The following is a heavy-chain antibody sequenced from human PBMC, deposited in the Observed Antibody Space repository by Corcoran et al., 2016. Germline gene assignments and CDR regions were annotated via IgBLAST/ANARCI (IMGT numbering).Heavy chain of an antibody. D-gene: IGHD3-22*01. CDR1: GFTFSGSA. CDR2: IRSKANSYAT. V-gene: IGHV3-73*02. J-gene: IGHJ4*02. CDR3: TREPPYYYDSSGYAEVWDY. Sequence: EVQLVESGGGLVQPGGSLKLSCAASGFTFSGSAMHWVRQASGKGLEWVGRIRSKANSYATAYAASVKGRFTISRDDSKNTAYLQMNSLKTEETAVYYCTREPPYYYDSSGYAEVWDYWGQGTLVTVSS.